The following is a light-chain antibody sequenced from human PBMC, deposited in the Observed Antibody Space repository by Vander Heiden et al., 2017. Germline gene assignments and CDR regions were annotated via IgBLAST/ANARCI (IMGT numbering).Light chain of an antibody. CDR3: CSYAGSSKV. Sequence: QSALTQPASVSGSPGQSITISCTGTSSDVGSYNLVSWYQQHPGKAPKLMIYEGSKRPSGVSNRCSGSKSGNTASLTISGLQAEDEADYYCCSYAGSSKVFGTGTKVTVL. V-gene: IGLV2-23*01. CDR1: SSDVGSYNL. J-gene: IGLJ1*01. CDR2: EGS.